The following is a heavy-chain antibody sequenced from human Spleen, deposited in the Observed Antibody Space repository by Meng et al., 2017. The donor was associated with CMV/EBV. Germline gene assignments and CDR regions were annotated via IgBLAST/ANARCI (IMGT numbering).Heavy chain of an antibody. D-gene: IGHD2-21*01. CDR3: VREVKPLNTGDWFDP. J-gene: IGHJ5*02. Sequence: SGDSINTSHYYWGWVRQPPGKGLEWIGSIYYNDDSYYNPSLETRVTLSVDISNNHFSLTLKSMTAADTAVYYCVREVKPLNTGDWFDPWGQGTLVTVSS. V-gene: IGHV4-39*07. CDR1: GDSINTSHYY. CDR2: IYYNDDS.